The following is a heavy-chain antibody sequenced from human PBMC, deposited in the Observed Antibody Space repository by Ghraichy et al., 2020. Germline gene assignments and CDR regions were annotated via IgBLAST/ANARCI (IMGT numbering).Heavy chain of an antibody. V-gene: IGHV3-23*01. CDR1: GFTFSSYA. CDR3: ASRNPYYFDL. Sequence: GGSLRLSCAASGFTFSSYAMSWVRQAPGKGLEWVSAIGSSTYYADSVKGRFTISRDNSKNTLYLQMNSLRAEDTAVYYCASRNPYYFDLWGRGTLVTVSS. CDR2: IGSST. J-gene: IGHJ2*01.